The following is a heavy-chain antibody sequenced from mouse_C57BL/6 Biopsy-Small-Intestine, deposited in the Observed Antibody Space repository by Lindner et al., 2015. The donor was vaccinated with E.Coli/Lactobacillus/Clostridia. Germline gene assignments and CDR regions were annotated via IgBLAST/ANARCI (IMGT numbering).Heavy chain of an antibody. V-gene: IGHV1-82*01. D-gene: IGHD2-5*01. J-gene: IGHJ1*01. CDR1: GYTFSNSW. CDR2: IYPEDGDT. CDR3: AGYSNSWYFDV. Sequence: VQLQESGPELVKPGASVKISCKASGYTFSNSWVNWVKQRPGEGLEWIGRIYPEDGDTNYNGKFKDKATLTADKSSNTAYMQLSSLTSEDSAVYFCAGYSNSWYFDVWGAGTTVTVSS.